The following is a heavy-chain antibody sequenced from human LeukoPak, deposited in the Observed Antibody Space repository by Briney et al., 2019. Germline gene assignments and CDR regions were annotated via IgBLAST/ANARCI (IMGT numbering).Heavy chain of an antibody. CDR1: GGSISSSSYY. CDR3: ARLHTWIQLPNY. CDR2: MYYSGST. V-gene: IGHV4-39*01. Sequence: PSETLSLTCTVSGGSISSSSYYWGWIRKPPGKGLEWIGSMYYSGSTYYNPSLKSRVTISVDTSKNQFSLKLSSVTAADTAVYYCARLHTWIQLPNYWGQGTLVTVSS. D-gene: IGHD5-18*01. J-gene: IGHJ4*02.